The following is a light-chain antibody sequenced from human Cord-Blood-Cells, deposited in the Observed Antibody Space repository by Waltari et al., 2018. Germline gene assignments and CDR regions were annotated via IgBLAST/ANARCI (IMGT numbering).Light chain of an antibody. V-gene: IGLV2-14*03. CDR3: SSYTSSSTLGV. CDR1: SSDVGGYNY. Sequence: QSALTQPASVSGSPGQSITISCTGTSSDVGGYNYVSWYQQHPGKAPKLMSYDVSNRPSGVSNRFSGSKSGNTASLTISVLQAEYEADYYCSSYTSSSTLGVFGGGTKLTVL. CDR2: DVS. J-gene: IGLJ3*02.